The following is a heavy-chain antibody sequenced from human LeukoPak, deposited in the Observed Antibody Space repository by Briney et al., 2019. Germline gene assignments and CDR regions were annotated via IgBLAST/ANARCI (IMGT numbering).Heavy chain of an antibody. D-gene: IGHD6-13*01. J-gene: IGHJ4*02. CDR2: ISDTGATT. Sequence: GGSLRLSCAASGFSFSTYSMSWVRQAPGKGLEWVSVISDTGATTLYADSVKGRFTISRDNAKNSLYLQMNSLRAEDTAVYYCARQYSSWSYFDYWGQGALVTVSS. V-gene: IGHV3-48*04. CDR1: GFSFSTYS. CDR3: ARQYSSWSYFDY.